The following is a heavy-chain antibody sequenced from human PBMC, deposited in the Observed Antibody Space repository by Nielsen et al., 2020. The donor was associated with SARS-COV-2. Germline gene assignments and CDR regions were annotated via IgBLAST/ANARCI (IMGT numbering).Heavy chain of an antibody. J-gene: IGHJ4*02. Sequence: GESLKISCAASGFIFSNAWMSWVRQAPGKGLEWVSVIYSGGSTYYADSVKGRFTISRDNSKNTLYLQMNSLRAEDTAVYYCARLKGNYYDSSGPPHYWGQGTLVTVSS. CDR2: IYSGGST. V-gene: IGHV3-53*01. D-gene: IGHD3-22*01. CDR3: ARLKGNYYDSSGPPHY. CDR1: GFIFSNAW.